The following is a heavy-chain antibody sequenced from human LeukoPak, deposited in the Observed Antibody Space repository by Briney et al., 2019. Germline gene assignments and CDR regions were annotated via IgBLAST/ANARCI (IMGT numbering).Heavy chain of an antibody. D-gene: IGHD3-22*01. CDR1: GFTFNNYA. J-gene: IGHJ4*02. Sequence: PGGSLRLSCAASGFTFNNYAMSWVRQAPGKGLEWVSAISSSGDITFYADSVKGRFTISRDNSRYTLYLQMNSLRAEDAAVYYCAKDRPNYYESNGHYYRLNGDYWGQGTLVIVSS. CDR3: AKDRPNYYESNGHYYRLNGDY. V-gene: IGHV3-23*01. CDR2: ISSSGDIT.